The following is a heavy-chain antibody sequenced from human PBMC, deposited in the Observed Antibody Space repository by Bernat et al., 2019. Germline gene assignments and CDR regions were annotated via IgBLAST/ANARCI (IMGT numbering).Heavy chain of an antibody. CDR3: ARADYGDYGGHFDY. CDR2: INPSGST. V-gene: IGHV4-34*01. Sequence: QVQLQQWGAGLLKPSETLSLTCAVYGGSFSGYYWSWNRQPPGKGLEWMGEINPSGSTNYNPSLKSRVTISVDTSQNQFSLKLRSVTAADTAVYYCARADYGDYGGHFDYWGQGTLVTVSS. D-gene: IGHD4-17*01. CDR1: GGSFSGYY. J-gene: IGHJ4*02.